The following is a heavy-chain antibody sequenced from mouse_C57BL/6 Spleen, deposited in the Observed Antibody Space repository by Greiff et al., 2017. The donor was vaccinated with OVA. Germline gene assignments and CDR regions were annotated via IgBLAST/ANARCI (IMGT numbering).Heavy chain of an antibody. D-gene: IGHD2-5*01. CDR1: GYTFTSYW. CDR2: IHPNSGST. V-gene: IGHV1-64*01. J-gene: IGHJ3*01. Sequence: VQLQQPGAELVKPGASVKLSCKASGYTFTSYWMHWVKQRPGQGLEWIGMIHPNSGSTNYNEKFKSKTTLTVDKSSSTAYMQLSSLTSEDSAVYYCASFYYSNYEAYWGQGTLVTVSA. CDR3: ASFYYSNYEAY.